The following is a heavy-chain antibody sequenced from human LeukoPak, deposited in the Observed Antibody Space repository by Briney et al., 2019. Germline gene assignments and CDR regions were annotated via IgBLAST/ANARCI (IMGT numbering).Heavy chain of an antibody. V-gene: IGHV3-7*03. CDR1: GFTFSSYW. J-gene: IGHJ5*02. CDR3: AVGGSCHYH. D-gene: IGHD2-15*01. CDR2: IKQDGSEK. Sequence: PGGSVRLSCAACGFTFSSYWMSWVRQAPGKRLEWVANIKQDGSEKYYVDSVKGRFTISRDNAKNSLFLQMNSLRAEDTAVYYCAVGGSCHYHWGQGTLVTVSS.